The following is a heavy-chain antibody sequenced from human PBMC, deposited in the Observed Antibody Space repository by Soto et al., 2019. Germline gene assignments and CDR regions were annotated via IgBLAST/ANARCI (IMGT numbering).Heavy chain of an antibody. V-gene: IGHV4-59*01. Sequence: LSLTCTVSGGSISSYYWSWIRQPPGKGLEWIGYIYYSGSTNYNPSLKSRVTISVDTSKNQFSLKLSSATAADTAVYYCAREWSFYGMDVWGQGTTVTVSS. CDR2: IYYSGST. J-gene: IGHJ6*02. CDR3: AREWSFYGMDV. CDR1: GGSISSYY. D-gene: IGHD2-15*01.